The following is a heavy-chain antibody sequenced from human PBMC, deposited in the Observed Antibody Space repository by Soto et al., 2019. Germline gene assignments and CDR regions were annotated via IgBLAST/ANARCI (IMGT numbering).Heavy chain of an antibody. D-gene: IGHD3-10*01. CDR2: IYYSGST. V-gene: IGHV4-39*01. Sequence: SETLSLTCTVSGGSISSSSYYWGWIRQPPGKGLEWIGSIYYSGSTYYNPSLKSRVTISVDTSKNQFSLKLSSMTAADTAVYYCARTYYGSGSYYNEQITIDYWGQGTLVTVSS. CDR1: GGSISSSSYY. J-gene: IGHJ4*02. CDR3: ARTYYGSGSYYNEQITIDY.